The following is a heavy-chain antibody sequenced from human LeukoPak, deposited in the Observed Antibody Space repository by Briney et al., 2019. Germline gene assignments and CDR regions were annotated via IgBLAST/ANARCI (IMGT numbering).Heavy chain of an antibody. CDR2: IYQSGST. Sequence: SETLSLTCAVSGGSISSTSWWSWVRQPPGKGLEWIGEIYQSGSTNYNPSLKSRVIISVDKSKNQFSLNLSSVTAADTAVYYCARLTFYYDSSDFYSHYFDYWGQGTLVTVSS. CDR3: ARLTFYYDSSDFYSHYFDY. V-gene: IGHV4-4*02. CDR1: GGSISSTSW. J-gene: IGHJ4*02. D-gene: IGHD3-22*01.